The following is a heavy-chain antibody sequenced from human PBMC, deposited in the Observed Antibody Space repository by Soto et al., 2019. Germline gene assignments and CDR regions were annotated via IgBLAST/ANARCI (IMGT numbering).Heavy chain of an antibody. CDR2: IIPILGIA. J-gene: IGHJ4*01. Sequence: QVQLVQSGAEVKKPGSSVKVSCKASGGTFSSYTISWVRQAPGQGLEWMGRIIPILGIANYAQKFQGRVTITADKSTSTAYMELSSLRSEDTAVYYCASPKYCSGGSCYAEPFDYWGHGTLVTVSS. V-gene: IGHV1-69*02. CDR1: GGTFSSYT. CDR3: ASPKYCSGGSCYAEPFDY. D-gene: IGHD2-15*01.